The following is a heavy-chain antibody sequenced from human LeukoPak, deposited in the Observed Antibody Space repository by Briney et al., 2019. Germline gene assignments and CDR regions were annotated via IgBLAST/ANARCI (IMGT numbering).Heavy chain of an antibody. CDR1: GGSLSSGSYY. CDR2: IYTSGST. Sequence: SETLSLTCTVSGGSLSSGSYYWRWIRQPAGTGLEWIGRIYTSGSTNYNPSLKSRVTISLDTSENHFSLKLSSVTAADTAVYYCARVTTGGYYNYWGQGTLVTVSS. V-gene: IGHV4-61*02. J-gene: IGHJ4*02. D-gene: IGHD3-22*01. CDR3: ARVTTGGYYNY.